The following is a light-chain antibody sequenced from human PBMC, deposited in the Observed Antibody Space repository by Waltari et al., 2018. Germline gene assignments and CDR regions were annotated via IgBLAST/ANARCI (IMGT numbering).Light chain of an antibody. V-gene: IGLV1-44*01. Sequence: QSVVTQAPSASGTPGQRVTIPCSGSSSNIGRNTLNWYQQLPGTAPKLFIYTNNQRPSGVPDRFSGSKSGTSASLAISGLQSEDEADYYCAVWDDSLNVVFGGGTKLTVL. CDR1: SSNIGRNT. J-gene: IGLJ2*01. CDR3: AVWDDSLNVV. CDR2: TNN.